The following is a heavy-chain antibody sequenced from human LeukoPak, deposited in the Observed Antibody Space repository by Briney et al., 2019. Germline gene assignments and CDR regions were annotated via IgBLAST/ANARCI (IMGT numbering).Heavy chain of an antibody. V-gene: IGHV4-61*02. Sequence: SETLSLTCTVSGGSISSGSYYWSWIRQPAGKGLEWIGRIYTSGSTNYNPSLKSRVTISVDTSKNQSSLKLSSVTAADTAVYYCARETTMIVVVITDAFDIWGQGTMVTVSS. CDR1: GGSISSGSYY. J-gene: IGHJ3*02. D-gene: IGHD3-22*01. CDR2: IYTSGST. CDR3: ARETTMIVVVITDAFDI.